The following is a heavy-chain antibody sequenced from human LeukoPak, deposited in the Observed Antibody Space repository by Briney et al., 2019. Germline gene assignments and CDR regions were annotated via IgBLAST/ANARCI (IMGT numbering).Heavy chain of an antibody. V-gene: IGHV3-23*01. CDR3: AKGIARTVGAFDI. J-gene: IGHJ3*02. Sequence: GGSLRLSCAASGFTFNNYAMTWVRQAPGKGLEWITAISGSGGSTYYAGSVKGRFTISRDNSKNTLYLQMNSLRAEDTAVYYCAKGIARTVGAFDIWGQGTMVTVSS. CDR1: GFTFNNYA. CDR2: ISGSGGST. D-gene: IGHD4-17*01.